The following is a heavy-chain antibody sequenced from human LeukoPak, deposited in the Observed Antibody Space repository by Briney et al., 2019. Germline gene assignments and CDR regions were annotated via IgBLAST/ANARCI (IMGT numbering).Heavy chain of an antibody. CDR1: GGSISSSSYY. V-gene: IGHV4-61*01. Sequence: PSETLSLTCTVSGGSISSSSYYWSWIRQPPGKGLEWIGYIYYSGSTNYNPSLKSRVTISVDTSKNQFSLKLSSVTAADTAVYYCARDNGDYNYDYWGQGTLVTVSS. CDR3: ARDNGDYNYDY. D-gene: IGHD4-17*01. J-gene: IGHJ4*02. CDR2: IYYSGST.